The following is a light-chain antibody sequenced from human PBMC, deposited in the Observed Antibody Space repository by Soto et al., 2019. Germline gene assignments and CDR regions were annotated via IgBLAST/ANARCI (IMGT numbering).Light chain of an antibody. CDR2: DVI. V-gene: IGLV2-11*01. Sequence: QSALTQPRSVSGSPGQSVTISCTGTSSDIGDYNYVSWFQQHPDKAPKLIIYDVIKRPSGVPDRFSASKSGNTASLTISGLQAEDEADYYCCSYAGSFSVVFGGGTKLTVL. CDR1: SSDIGDYNY. CDR3: CSYAGSFSVV. J-gene: IGLJ2*01.